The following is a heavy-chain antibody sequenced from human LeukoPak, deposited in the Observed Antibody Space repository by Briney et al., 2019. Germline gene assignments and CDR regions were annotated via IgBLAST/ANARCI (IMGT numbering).Heavy chain of an antibody. D-gene: IGHD3-10*01. CDR2: IYHSGRT. CDR1: GGSISRYY. CDR3: ARDFTYYYGSGSSEFDY. V-gene: IGHV4-38-2*02. J-gene: IGHJ4*02. Sequence: SETLSLTCSVSGGSISRYYWGWIRQPPGKGLEWIGSIYHSGRTYYNPSLKSRVTISVDTSKNQFSLKLSSVTAADTAVYYCARDFTYYYGSGSSEFDYWGQGTLVTVSS.